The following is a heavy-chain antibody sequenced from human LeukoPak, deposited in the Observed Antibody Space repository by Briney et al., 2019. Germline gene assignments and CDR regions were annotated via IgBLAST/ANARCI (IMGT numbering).Heavy chain of an antibody. J-gene: IGHJ3*02. CDR3: ANDYYYDSSGTFDI. D-gene: IGHD3-22*01. V-gene: IGHV3-30*18. CDR2: ISYDGSNK. Sequence: GGSLRLSCAASGFTFSSYGMHWVRQAPGKGLEWVAVISYDGSNKYYADSVKGRFTISRDNSKNTLYLQMNSLRAEDTAVYYCANDYYYDSSGTFDIWGQGTMVTVSS. CDR1: GFTFSSYG.